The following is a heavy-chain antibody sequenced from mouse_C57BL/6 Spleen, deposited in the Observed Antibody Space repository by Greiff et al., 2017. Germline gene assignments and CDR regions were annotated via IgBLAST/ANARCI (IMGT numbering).Heavy chain of an antibody. CDR3: SRWVDYGEYFDY. D-gene: IGHD2-4*01. J-gene: IGHJ1*01. Sequence: QVQLQQPGTELVKPGASVKLSCKASGYTFTSYWMHWVKQRPGQGLEWIGNINPSNGGTNYNEKFKSKATLTVDKSSSTASMQLSCLTSEDSAVYYCSRWVDYGEYFDYWGPGTTVTVSS. V-gene: IGHV1-53*01. CDR2: INPSNGGT. CDR1: GYTFTSYW.